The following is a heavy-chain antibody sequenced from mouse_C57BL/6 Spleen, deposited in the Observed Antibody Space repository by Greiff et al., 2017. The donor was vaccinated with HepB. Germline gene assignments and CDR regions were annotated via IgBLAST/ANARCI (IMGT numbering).Heavy chain of an antibody. Sequence: EVKLMESEGGLVQPGSSMKLSCTASGFTFSDYYMAWVRQVPEKGLEWVANINYDGSSTYYLDSLKSRFIISRDNAKNILYLQMSSLKSEDTATYYCAREGDDYHWYFDVWGTGTTVTVSS. V-gene: IGHV5-16*01. CDR3: AREGDDYHWYFDV. CDR2: INYDGSST. CDR1: GFTFSDYY. D-gene: IGHD2-4*01. J-gene: IGHJ1*03.